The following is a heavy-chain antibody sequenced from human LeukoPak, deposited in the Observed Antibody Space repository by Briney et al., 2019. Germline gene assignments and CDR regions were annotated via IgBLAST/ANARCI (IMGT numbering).Heavy chain of an antibody. D-gene: IGHD2-15*01. CDR3: ARESRYCSGGSCYSIWFDP. V-gene: IGHV1-2*02. Sequence: ASVKVSCKASGYTFTGYYMHWVRQAPGQGLGWMGWINPNSGGTNYAQKFQGRVTMTRDTSISTAYMELSRLRSDDTAVYYCARESRYCSGGSCYSIWFDPWGQGTLVTVSS. CDR2: INPNSGGT. J-gene: IGHJ5*02. CDR1: GYTFTGYY.